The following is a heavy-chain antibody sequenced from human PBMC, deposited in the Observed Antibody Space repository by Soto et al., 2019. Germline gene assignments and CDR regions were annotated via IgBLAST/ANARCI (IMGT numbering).Heavy chain of an antibody. CDR3: ARANYDFWSGSWFDP. CDR1: GFTFSRYD. D-gene: IGHD3-3*01. Sequence: GGALRLSCSASGFTFSRYDLHWVRPATGKRLEWVSAIGTAGETYYPGSVKGRFTISRENAKNSLYLQMNSLRAEDTAVYYCARANYDFWSGSWFDPWGQGTLVTVSS. J-gene: IGHJ5*02. CDR2: IGTAGET. V-gene: IGHV3-13*01.